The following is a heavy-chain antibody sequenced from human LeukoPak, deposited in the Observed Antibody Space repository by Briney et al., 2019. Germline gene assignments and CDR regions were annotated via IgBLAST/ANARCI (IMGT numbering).Heavy chain of an antibody. D-gene: IGHD3-10*01. V-gene: IGHV1-2*02. CDR3: ARDSRVTNGDY. J-gene: IGHJ4*02. CDR1: GYTFTGYY. CDR2: VDPNSGGT. Sequence: ASVKVSCKAPGYTFTGYYMHWVRQAPGQGLEWMGWVDPNSGGTSYAQKFQGRVTMTRGTSITTVYMELNRLNSDDTAVYYCARDSRVTNGDYWGQGTLVTVSS.